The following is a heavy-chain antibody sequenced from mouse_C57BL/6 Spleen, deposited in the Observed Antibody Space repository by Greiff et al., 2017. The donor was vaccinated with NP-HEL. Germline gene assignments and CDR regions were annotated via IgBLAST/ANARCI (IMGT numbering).Heavy chain of an antibody. J-gene: IGHJ2*01. CDR2: IYPGDGDT. Sequence: VKLMESGAELVKPGASVKISCKASGYAFSSYWMNWVKQRPGKGLEWIGQIYPGDGDTNYNGKFKGKATLTADKSSSTAYMQLSSLTSEDSAVYFCARSTTVVRGYFDYWGQGTTLTVSS. V-gene: IGHV1-80*01. CDR1: GYAFSSYW. D-gene: IGHD1-1*01. CDR3: ARSTTVVRGYFDY.